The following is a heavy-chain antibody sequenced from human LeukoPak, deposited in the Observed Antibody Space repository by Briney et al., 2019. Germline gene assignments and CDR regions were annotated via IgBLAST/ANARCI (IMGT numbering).Heavy chain of an antibody. CDR2: IHSGGSN. Sequence: GVTLRFSCAASGFTVNSNYMSWVRQAPGQGLEWVTVIHSGGSNYYHDSLNGRFTISRHAAKNTLQLQMNRRTAEATAVDYCARGGSNGILTDYWGQGTLVTVSS. J-gene: IGHJ4*02. CDR3: ARGGSNGILTDY. CDR1: GFTVNSNY. V-gene: IGHV3-53*04. D-gene: IGHD5-18*01.